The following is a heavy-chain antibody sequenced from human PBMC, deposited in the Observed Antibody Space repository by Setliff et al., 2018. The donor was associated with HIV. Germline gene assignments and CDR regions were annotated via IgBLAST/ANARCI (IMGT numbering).Heavy chain of an antibody. CDR2: IVPILNTG. J-gene: IGHJ4*02. V-gene: IGHV1-69*13. CDR1: GGTFRSHE. CDR3: ARIPNHSSGFDY. Sequence: SVKVSCKASGGTFRSHEISWVRQAPGQGLEWVGGIVPILNTGNYAPKFQGRVTITADESTTTAYMELSSLRSEDTAVYYCARIPNHSSGFDYWGQGTPVTVSS. D-gene: IGHD3-22*01.